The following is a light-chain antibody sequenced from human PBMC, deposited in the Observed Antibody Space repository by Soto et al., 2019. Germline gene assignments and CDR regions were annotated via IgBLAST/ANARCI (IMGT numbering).Light chain of an antibody. CDR2: KAS. CDR3: QQYYSYPYS. V-gene: IGKV1-5*03. Sequence: DIQMTQSPSTLSASVGDRVTITCRASQSISSWLAWYQQKPGKAPKLLIYKASSLESGVPPRFSGSGSWTEFTLTNSSLQPDDFATYYCQQYYSYPYSFGQGTKLEIK. J-gene: IGKJ2*01. CDR1: QSISSW.